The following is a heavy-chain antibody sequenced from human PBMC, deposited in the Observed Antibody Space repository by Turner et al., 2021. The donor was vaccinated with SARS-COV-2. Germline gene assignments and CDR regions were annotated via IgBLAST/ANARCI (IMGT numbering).Heavy chain of an antibody. CDR2: ISSSSSYI. Sequence: EVQLVESGGGLFKPGGSLRLSCAASGFTFSSYSMNWVRQAPGKGLEWVSSISSSSSYIYYADSVKGRFTISRDNAKNSLYLQMNSLRAEDTAVYYCARSPTAPGYYYDSSGYYTPYYFDYWGQGTLVTVSS. CDR1: GFTFSSYS. D-gene: IGHD3-22*01. V-gene: IGHV3-21*01. CDR3: ARSPTAPGYYYDSSGYYTPYYFDY. J-gene: IGHJ4*02.